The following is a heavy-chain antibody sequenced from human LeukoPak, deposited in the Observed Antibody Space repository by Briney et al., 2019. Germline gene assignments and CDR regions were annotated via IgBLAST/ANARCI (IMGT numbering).Heavy chain of an antibody. Sequence: GGSLRLSCAASGFTLSSYGFHWVRQAPGKGLECVAFISHDGLEEKIADSVKGRFTISRDNSKNTLYLQMNSLRAEDTAVYYCAREYYYDSSGYSTEYFQHWGQGTLVTVSS. D-gene: IGHD3-22*01. CDR3: AREYYYDSSGYSTEYFQH. V-gene: IGHV3-30*02. CDR1: GFTLSSYG. CDR2: ISHDGLEE. J-gene: IGHJ1*01.